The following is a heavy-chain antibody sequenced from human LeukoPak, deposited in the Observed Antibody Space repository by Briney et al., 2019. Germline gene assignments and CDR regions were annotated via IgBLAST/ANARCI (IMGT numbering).Heavy chain of an antibody. J-gene: IGHJ6*01. V-gene: IGHV3-23*01. CDR1: GFTFSNFA. CDR3: AKLKGHPLPKYYMDV. D-gene: IGHD1-26*01. CDR2: IINSGDT. Sequence: GGSLRLSCAASGFTFSNFAMSWVRRTPGKGLEWVSGIINSGDTLYGDSVKGRFTISRDNSKNTLYLEMNSLRAEDTAIYYCAKLKGHPLPKYYMDVWGQGTTVTVSS.